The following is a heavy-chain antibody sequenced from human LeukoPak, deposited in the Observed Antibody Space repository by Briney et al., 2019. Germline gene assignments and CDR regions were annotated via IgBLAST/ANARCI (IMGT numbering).Heavy chain of an antibody. J-gene: IGHJ3*02. V-gene: IGHV3-23*01. D-gene: IGHD3-10*01. Sequence: QPGGSLRLSCAASGFTFSSYAMTWVRQAPGKGLEWVSGLSESGGNTFYADSVKGRFTVSRDNSKNTLYLQMNSLRAEDTALYYCAKFSYYYDSWGRGTMVTVSS. CDR1: GFTFSSYA. CDR3: AKFSYYYDS. CDR2: LSESGGNT.